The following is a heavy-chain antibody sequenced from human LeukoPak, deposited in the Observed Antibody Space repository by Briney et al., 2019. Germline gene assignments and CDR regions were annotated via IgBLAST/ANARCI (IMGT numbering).Heavy chain of an antibody. V-gene: IGHV3-30-3*01. J-gene: IGHJ4*02. CDR1: GFTFSSYA. D-gene: IGHD2-15*01. CDR3: ARVFGSVNSYYFDY. Sequence: GRSLRLSCAASGFTFSSYAMHWVRQAPGKGLEWVAVISYDGSNKYYADSVKGRFTISRDNAKNSLYLQMNSLRAEDTAVYYCARVFGSVNSYYFDYWGQGTLVTVSS. CDR2: ISYDGSNK.